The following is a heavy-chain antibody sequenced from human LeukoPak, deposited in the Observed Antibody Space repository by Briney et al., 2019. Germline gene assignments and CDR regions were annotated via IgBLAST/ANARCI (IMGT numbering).Heavy chain of an antibody. CDR1: GFTFSSYA. V-gene: IGHV3-23*01. Sequence: GGSLRLSCAASGFTFSSYAMSWVRQAPGKGLEWVSAISGSGGSTYYADSVKGRFTISRDKSKNTLYLQMNSLRAEDTAVYYCAKGEEVGMAFDIWGQGTMVTVSS. D-gene: IGHD1-26*01. CDR3: AKGEEVGMAFDI. J-gene: IGHJ3*02. CDR2: ISGSGGST.